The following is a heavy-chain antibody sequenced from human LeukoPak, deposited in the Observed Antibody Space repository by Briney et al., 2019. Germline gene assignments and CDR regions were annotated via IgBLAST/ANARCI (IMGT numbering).Heavy chain of an antibody. D-gene: IGHD5-24*01. CDR3: AREMATAEHGY. CDR2: IRSDGST. CDR1: GFTFSSYW. V-gene: IGHV3-74*01. J-gene: IGHJ4*02. Sequence: GGSLRLSCAASGFTFSSYWMHWVRQAPGKGLVWVSRIRSDGSTTYADSVKGRFTISRDNAKNSLYLQMNSLRAEDTAVYYCAREMATAEHGYWGQGTLVTVSS.